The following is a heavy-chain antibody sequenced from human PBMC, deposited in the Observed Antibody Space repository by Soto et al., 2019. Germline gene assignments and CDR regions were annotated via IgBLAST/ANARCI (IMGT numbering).Heavy chain of an antibody. V-gene: IGHV4-31*03. Sequence: QVQLQESGPGLVKPSQTLSLTCTVSGGSISSGGYYWSWIRQHPGKGLEWIGYIYYSGSTYYNPSLKRRVTISVDTSKNQFSLKLSSVTAADTAVYYCARDSHDYGDYVANWFDPWGQGTLVTVSS. D-gene: IGHD4-17*01. J-gene: IGHJ5*02. CDR3: ARDSHDYGDYVANWFDP. CDR1: GGSISSGGYY. CDR2: IYYSGST.